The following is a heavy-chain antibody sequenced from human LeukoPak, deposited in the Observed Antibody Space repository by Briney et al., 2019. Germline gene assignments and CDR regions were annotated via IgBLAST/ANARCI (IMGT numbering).Heavy chain of an antibody. CDR3: ARERGYSYGDDALGY. J-gene: IGHJ4*02. CDR2: ISSSSSYI. D-gene: IGHD5-18*01. CDR1: GFTFSSYS. V-gene: IGHV3-21*01. Sequence: GGSLRLSCAASGFTFSSYSMNWVRQAPGKGLEWVSSISSSSSYIYYADSVKGRFTISRDNAKNSLYLQMNSLRAEDTAVYYCARERGYSYGDDALGYWGQGTLVTVSS.